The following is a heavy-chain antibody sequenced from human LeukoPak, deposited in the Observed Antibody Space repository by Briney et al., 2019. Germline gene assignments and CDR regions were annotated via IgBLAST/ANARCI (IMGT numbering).Heavy chain of an antibody. Sequence: GGSQRLSCAASGFTFSSYVMHWVRQAPGKGLEWVAVISYDGSNKYYADSVKGRFTISRDNSKNTLYLQMNSLRAEDTAVYYCAREVGVSSSWYDLYYYYYMDVWGKGTTVTVSS. CDR2: ISYDGSNK. V-gene: IGHV3-30-3*01. CDR3: AREVGVSSSWYDLYYYYYMDV. D-gene: IGHD6-13*01. J-gene: IGHJ6*03. CDR1: GFTFSSYV.